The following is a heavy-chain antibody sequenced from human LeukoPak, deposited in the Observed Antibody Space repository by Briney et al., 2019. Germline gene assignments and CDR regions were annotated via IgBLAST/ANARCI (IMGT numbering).Heavy chain of an antibody. Sequence: ASVKVSCKASGYTLTNYYIHWVRQAPGQGLEWMGWINPQSGGTDFAQKYQGRVSMTRDTSIRTAYMELRSLTSGDTAEYFCARDPGYFVETTVITPYYYMDAWGQGTAVIVSS. V-gene: IGHV1-2*02. CDR3: ARDPGYFVETTVITPYYYMDA. CDR1: GYTLTNYY. CDR2: INPQSGGT. J-gene: IGHJ6*03. D-gene: IGHD4-11*01.